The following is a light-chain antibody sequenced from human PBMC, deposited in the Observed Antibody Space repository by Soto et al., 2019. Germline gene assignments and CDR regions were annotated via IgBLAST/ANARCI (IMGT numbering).Light chain of an antibody. Sequence: EVVLTQSPATLSLSPGERATLSCRASQNVRAFLDWYQQKPGQAPRLLIYAASNRATGIPDRFSGSGSGTDFTLTISSLEPEDFAVYYCQQRSNWPPTFGPGTKVDIK. CDR1: QNVRAF. CDR2: AAS. CDR3: QQRSNWPPT. J-gene: IGKJ3*01. V-gene: IGKV3-11*01.